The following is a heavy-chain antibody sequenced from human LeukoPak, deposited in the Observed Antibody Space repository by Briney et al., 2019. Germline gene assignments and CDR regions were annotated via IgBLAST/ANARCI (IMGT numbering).Heavy chain of an antibody. J-gene: IGHJ4*02. V-gene: IGHV3-48*03. CDR1: GFTFSNYA. Sequence: GGSLRLSCGVSGFTFSNYAMSWVRQAPGKGLEWVSYISISGSTIYYADSVKGRFTISRDNAKNSLYLQMNSLRAGDTAVYYCARSGWYYDILTGFDYWGQGTLVTVSS. CDR3: ARSGWYYDILTGFDY. D-gene: IGHD3-9*01. CDR2: ISISGSTI.